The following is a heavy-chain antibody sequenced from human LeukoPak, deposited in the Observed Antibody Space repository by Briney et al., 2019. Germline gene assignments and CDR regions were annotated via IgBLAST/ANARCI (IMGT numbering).Heavy chain of an antibody. D-gene: IGHD6-19*01. V-gene: IGHV3-21*01. Sequence: GGSLRLSCAASGFTFSRYSMNWVRQAPGKGLEWVSSISTSSIYIYYADSVKGRFTISRDNAKNSLYLRMNSLRAEDTAVYYCARARRAGYSSGWHFDYWGQGTLVTVSS. J-gene: IGHJ4*02. CDR2: ISTSSIYI. CDR1: GFTFSRYS. CDR3: ARARRAGYSSGWHFDY.